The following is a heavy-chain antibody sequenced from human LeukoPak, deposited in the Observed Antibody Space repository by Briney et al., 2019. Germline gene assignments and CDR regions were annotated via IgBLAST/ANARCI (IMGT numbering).Heavy chain of an antibody. V-gene: IGHV5-51*01. D-gene: IGHD3-10*01. J-gene: IGHJ4*02. CDR1: GYXFTSYW. CDR2: IYPGDSDT. Sequence: GESLKISCKGSGYXFTSYWIGWVRQMPGKALEWMGIIYPGDSDTRYSPSFQGQVTISADKSISTAYLQWSSLKASDTAMYYCATTYYYGSGSYYPAHYWGQGTLVTVSS. CDR3: ATTYYYGSGSYYPAHY.